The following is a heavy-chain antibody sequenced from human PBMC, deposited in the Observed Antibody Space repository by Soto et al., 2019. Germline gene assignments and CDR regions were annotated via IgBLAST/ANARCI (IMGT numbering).Heavy chain of an antibody. J-gene: IGHJ4*02. D-gene: IGHD3-10*01. CDR3: AGRFYGSGRVDC. CDR1: GYTFTSYG. CDR2: IGAYNGNT. V-gene: IGHV1-18*01. Sequence: QVQLVQSGAEVKKPGASVKVSCKAFGYTFTSYGLTWVRQAPGQGLEWMGWIGAYNGNTKYAQKFQGRVNMTTDTSTSTAYMELGSLRSDDTAVYYCAGRFYGSGRVDCWGQGTLVTVSS.